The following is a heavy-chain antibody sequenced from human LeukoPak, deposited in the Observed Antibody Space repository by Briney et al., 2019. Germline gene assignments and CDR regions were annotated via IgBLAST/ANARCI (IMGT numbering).Heavy chain of an antibody. J-gene: IGHJ4*02. V-gene: IGHV4-61*02. D-gene: IGHD5-24*01. CDR3: ARDGYNSYYFDY. CDR1: GGSISSGSYY. Sequence: SETLSLTCTVSGGSISSGSYYWSWIRQPAGKVLEWIGRIYTSGSTNYNPSLKSRVTISVDTSKNQFSLKLSSVTAADTTVYYCARDGYNSYYFDYWGQGTLVTVSS. CDR2: IYTSGST.